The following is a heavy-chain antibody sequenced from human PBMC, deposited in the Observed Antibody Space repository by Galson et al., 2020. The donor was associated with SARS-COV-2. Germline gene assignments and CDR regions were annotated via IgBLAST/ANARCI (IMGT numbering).Heavy chain of an antibody. J-gene: IGHJ3*02. Sequence: LSLTCAASGFTFSSYAMHWVRQAPGKGLEWVAVISYDGSNKYYADSVKGRFTISRDNSKNTLYLQMNSLRAEDTAVYYCARPAGGSYLDAFDIWGQGTMVTVSS. V-gene: IGHV3-30*04. CDR2: ISYDGSNK. CDR3: ARPAGGSYLDAFDI. CDR1: GFTFSSYA. D-gene: IGHD1-26*01.